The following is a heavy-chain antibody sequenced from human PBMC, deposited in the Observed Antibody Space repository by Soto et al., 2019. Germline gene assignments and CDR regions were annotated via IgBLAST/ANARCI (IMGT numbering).Heavy chain of an antibody. J-gene: IGHJ4*02. CDR3: AKERGMIVVVPRSFGY. V-gene: IGHV3-23*01. CDR1: GFTFSSYA. Sequence: PGGSLRLSCAASGFTFSSYAMSWVRQAPGKGLEWVSAISGSGGSTYYADSVKGRFTISRDNSKNTLYLQMNSLRAEDTAVYYCAKERGMIVVVPRSFGYWGQGTLVTVSS. CDR2: ISGSGGST. D-gene: IGHD3-22*01.